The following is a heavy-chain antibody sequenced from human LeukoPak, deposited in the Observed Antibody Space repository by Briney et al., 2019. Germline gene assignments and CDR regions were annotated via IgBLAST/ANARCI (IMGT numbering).Heavy chain of an antibody. CDR3: ARENYDFSGRAFDI. CDR1: GFTFSSYS. Sequence: PGRSLRLSCAASGFTFSSYSMNWVRQAPGKGLEWVSSISSSSSYIYYADSVKGRFTISRDNAKNSLYLQMNSLRAEDTAVYYCARENYDFSGRAFDIWGQGTMVTVSS. CDR2: ISSSSSYI. V-gene: IGHV3-21*01. D-gene: IGHD3-22*01. J-gene: IGHJ3*02.